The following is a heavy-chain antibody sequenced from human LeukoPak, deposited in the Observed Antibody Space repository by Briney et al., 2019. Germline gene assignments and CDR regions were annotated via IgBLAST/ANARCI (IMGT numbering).Heavy chain of an antibody. CDR3: ARDLWFGELLGAFDI. CDR2: ISYDGSNK. Sequence: GGSLRLSCAASGFTFSSYAMSWVRQSPGKGLEWVAVISYDGSNKYYADSVKGRFTISRDNSKNTLYLQMNSLRAEDTAVYYCARDLWFGELLGAFDIWGQGTMVTVSS. CDR1: GFTFSSYA. J-gene: IGHJ3*02. D-gene: IGHD3-10*01. V-gene: IGHV3-30-3*01.